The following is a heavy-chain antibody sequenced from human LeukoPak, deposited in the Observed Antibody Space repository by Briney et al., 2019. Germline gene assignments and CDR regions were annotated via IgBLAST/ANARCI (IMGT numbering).Heavy chain of an antibody. CDR3: ARANALYCSSTSCLFDY. J-gene: IGHJ4*02. Sequence: ASVKVSCAASGYTFTGYYMHWVRQAPGQGLEWMAWINPNSGGTYYAQNFHDRITMTRDTSISTAYMELSRLRSDDTAIYYCARANALYCSSTSCLFDYWGQGTLVTVSS. CDR2: INPNSGGT. V-gene: IGHV1-2*02. D-gene: IGHD2-2*01. CDR1: GYTFTGYY.